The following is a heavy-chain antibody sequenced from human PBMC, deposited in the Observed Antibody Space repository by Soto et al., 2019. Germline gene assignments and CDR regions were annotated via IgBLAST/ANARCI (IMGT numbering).Heavy chain of an antibody. CDR3: DSHDYYYYGMDV. V-gene: IGHV5-51*01. CDR1: GGNVSSYW. J-gene: IGHJ6*02. CDR2: IYPGDSDT. Sequence: GEAQQRSCKGRGGNVSSYWSGSVRQITRKGLEWMGIIYPGDSDTRYSPSFQGQVTISADKSISTAYLQWSSLKASDTAIYYDDSHDYYYYGMDVWGQGTTVTVSS.